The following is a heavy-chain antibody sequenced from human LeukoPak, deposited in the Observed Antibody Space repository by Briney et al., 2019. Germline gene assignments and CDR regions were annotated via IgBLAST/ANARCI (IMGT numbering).Heavy chain of an antibody. Sequence: ASVKVSCKASGGTFSSYAISWVRQAPGQGLEWMGGIIPIFGTANYAQKFQGRVTITTDESTSTAYMELSSLRSEDTAVYYCARAGSGGSGWFDPWDREPWSPSPQ. CDR2: IIPIFGTA. J-gene: IGHJ5*02. V-gene: IGHV1-69*05. CDR3: ARAGSGGSGWFDP. D-gene: IGHD5-12*01. CDR1: GGTFSSYA.